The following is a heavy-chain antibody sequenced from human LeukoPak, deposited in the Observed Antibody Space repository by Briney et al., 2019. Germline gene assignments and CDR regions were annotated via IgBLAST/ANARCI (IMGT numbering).Heavy chain of an antibody. CDR3: AADPYDYGDYVLGY. J-gene: IGHJ4*02. D-gene: IGHD4-17*01. Sequence: ASVKVSCKASGFTFTSSAVQWVRQARGERLEWIGWIVVGSGNTNYAQKFRERVTITRDMSTSTAYMELGSLRSEDTAVYYCAADPYDYGDYVLGYWGQGTLVTVSS. V-gene: IGHV1-58*01. CDR2: IVVGSGNT. CDR1: GFTFTSSA.